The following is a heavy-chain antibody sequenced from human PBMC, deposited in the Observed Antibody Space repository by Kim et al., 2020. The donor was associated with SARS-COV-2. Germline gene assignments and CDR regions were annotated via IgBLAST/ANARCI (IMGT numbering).Heavy chain of an antibody. CDR3: AKDLGYSSSCYDYSGMDV. J-gene: IGHJ6*02. CDR1: GFTFSSYA. Sequence: GGSLRLSCAASGFTFSSYAMSWVRQAPGKGLEWVSAISGRGGSTYYADSVKGRFTISGDNSKNTLYLQMNSLRAEDSAVYYCAKDLGYSSSCYDYSGMDVWCLGTTVTLSS. CDR2: ISGRGGST. V-gene: IGHV3-23*01. D-gene: IGHD6-13*01.